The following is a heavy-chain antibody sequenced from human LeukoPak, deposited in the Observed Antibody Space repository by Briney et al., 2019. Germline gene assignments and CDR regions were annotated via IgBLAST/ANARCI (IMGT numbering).Heavy chain of an antibody. CDR1: GGTFGSYA. CDR3: AGNGYCSSTSCYTRVGGYFDY. D-gene: IGHD2-2*02. J-gene: IGHJ4*02. V-gene: IGHV1-69*13. Sequence: SVKVSCKASGGTFGSYAISWVRQAPGQGLEWMGGIIPIFGTANYAQKFQGRVTITADESTSTAYMELGSLRSEDTAVYYCAGNGYCSSTSCYTRVGGYFDYWGQGTLVTVSS. CDR2: IIPIFGTA.